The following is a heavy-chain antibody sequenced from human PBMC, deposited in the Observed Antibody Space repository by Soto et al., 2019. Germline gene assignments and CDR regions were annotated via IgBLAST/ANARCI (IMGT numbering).Heavy chain of an antibody. V-gene: IGHV1-18*01. CDR3: ARDQGPLPPHWAGMDV. CDR2: ISAYNGNT. CDR1: GYTFTSYG. D-gene: IGHD7-27*01. Sequence: SVKVSCKASGYTFTSYGISWVRQAPGQGLEWMGWISAYNGNTNYAQKLQGRVTMTTDTSTSTAYMELRSLRSDDTAVYYCARDQGPLPPHWAGMDVWGQGTTVTVSS. J-gene: IGHJ6*02.